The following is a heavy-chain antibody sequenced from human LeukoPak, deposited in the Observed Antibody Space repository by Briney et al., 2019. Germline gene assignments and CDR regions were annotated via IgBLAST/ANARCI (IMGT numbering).Heavy chain of an antibody. CDR3: ARSDYDILTGYYSFDY. CDR1: GGTFSNYA. CDR2: INPSGGST. D-gene: IGHD3-9*01. V-gene: IGHV1-46*01. J-gene: IGHJ4*02. Sequence: GASVKVSCKASGGTFSNYAISWVRQAPGQGLEWMGIINPSGGSTGYAQKFQGRVTMTRDMSTSTVYMELSSLRSEDTAVYYCARSDYDILTGYYSFDYWGQGTLVTVSS.